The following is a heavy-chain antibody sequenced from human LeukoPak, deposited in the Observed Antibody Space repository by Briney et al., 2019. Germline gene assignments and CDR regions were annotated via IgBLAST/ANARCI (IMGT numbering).Heavy chain of an antibody. CDR2: ISAYNGDT. CDR3: ARDHRATLPRECDY. Sequence: ASVTVSFKASGYTFSSYGISWVRPAPGKGVEWMGWISAYNGDTNYAQRVQGRVTMTTDTTTSTAYKELRSLTSDDTAVYYCARDHRATLPRECDYWGQGTLVTVSS. J-gene: IGHJ4*02. CDR1: GYTFSSYG. D-gene: IGHD2/OR15-2a*01. V-gene: IGHV1-18*01.